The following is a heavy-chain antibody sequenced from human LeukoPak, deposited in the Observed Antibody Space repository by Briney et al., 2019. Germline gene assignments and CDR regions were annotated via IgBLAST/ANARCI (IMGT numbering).Heavy chain of an antibody. CDR1: GGSISSYY. D-gene: IGHD6-19*01. CDR2: TYYSGST. Sequence: KPSETLSLTCTVSGGSISSYYWSWIRQPPGKGLEWIGYTYYSGSTNYNPSLKSRVTISVDTSKNQFSLKLSSVTAADTAVYYCARSNSSGWYPDWFDPWGQGTLVTVSS. J-gene: IGHJ5*02. V-gene: IGHV4-59*01. CDR3: ARSNSSGWYPDWFDP.